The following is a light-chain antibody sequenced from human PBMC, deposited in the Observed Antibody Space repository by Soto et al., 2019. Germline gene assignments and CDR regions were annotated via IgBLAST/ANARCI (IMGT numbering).Light chain of an antibody. CDR3: CSYAGSSTPFV. V-gene: IGLV2-23*02. Sequence: QFVLTQPASRSWTPGQSINISCTGTSSDVGSYNLVSWYQQHPGKAPKLMIYEVSKRPSGVSNRFSGSKSGNTASLTISGLQAEDEADYYCCSYAGSSTPFVFGTGTKVTVL. J-gene: IGLJ1*01. CDR2: EVS. CDR1: SSDVGSYNL.